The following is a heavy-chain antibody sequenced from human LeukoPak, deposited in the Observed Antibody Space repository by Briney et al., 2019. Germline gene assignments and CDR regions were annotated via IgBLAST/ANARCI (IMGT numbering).Heavy chain of an antibody. D-gene: IGHD4-17*01. J-gene: IGHJ4*02. Sequence: PGGSLRLSCAASGFTFSRSAMHWVRQAPGKGLEWVAIISYDGGNKYYADSVKGRFTISRDKSKNTLYLQMNSLRAEDTAVYYCAKRKITTVTFDYWGQGTLVTVSS. CDR3: AKRKITTVTFDY. V-gene: IGHV3-30*18. CDR2: ISYDGGNK. CDR1: GFTFSRSA.